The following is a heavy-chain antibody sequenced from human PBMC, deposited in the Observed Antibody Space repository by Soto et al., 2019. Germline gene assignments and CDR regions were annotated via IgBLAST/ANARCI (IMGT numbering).Heavy chain of an antibody. CDR2: ISVYNGFT. V-gene: IGHV1-18*01. J-gene: IGHJ4*02. CDR1: GFTFSNYA. Sequence: QVQLTQSGAEVKKPGASVKVSCKASGFTFSNYAFSWVRQAPGQGLEWMGWISVYNGFTYYAEKFEDRVTLTTDRSTTTAHMELRSLRSDDTAMYYCARGDIVVVPTAHDFWGQGTLVTVSS. CDR3: ARGDIVVVPTAHDF. D-gene: IGHD2-2*01.